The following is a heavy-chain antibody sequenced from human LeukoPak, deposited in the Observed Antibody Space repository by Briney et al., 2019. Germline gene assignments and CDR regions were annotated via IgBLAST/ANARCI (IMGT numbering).Heavy chain of an antibody. CDR2: IKQDGSEK. D-gene: IGHD2-15*01. CDR3: ARVVAYCSGGSCYYYYYGMDV. J-gene: IGHJ6*02. CDR1: GFTFSSYW. V-gene: IGHV3-7*01. Sequence: GGSLRLSCAASGFTFSSYWMNWVRQAPGKGLEWVANIKQDGSEKYYVDSVKGRFTISRDNAKNSLYLQMNSLRAEDTAVYYCARVVAYCSGGSCYYYYYGMDVWGQGTTVTVSS.